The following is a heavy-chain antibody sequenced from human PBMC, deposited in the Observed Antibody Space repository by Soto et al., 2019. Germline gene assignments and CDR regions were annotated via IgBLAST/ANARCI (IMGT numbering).Heavy chain of an antibody. D-gene: IGHD6-25*01. CDR3: ARGSGHDAFDI. V-gene: IGHV4-61*01. Sequence: SETLSLTCTVSGGSVSSGSYYWRWIIQPPGKGLEWIGYIYYSGSTNYNPSLKSRVTISVDTSKNQFSLKLSSVTAADTAVYYCARGSGHDAFDIWGQGTMVTVS. J-gene: IGHJ3*02. CDR1: GGSVSSGSYY. CDR2: IYYSGST.